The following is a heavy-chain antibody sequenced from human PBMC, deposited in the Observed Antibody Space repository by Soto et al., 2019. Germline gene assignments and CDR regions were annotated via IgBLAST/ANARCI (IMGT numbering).Heavy chain of an antibody. J-gene: IGHJ6*02. Sequence: HPGGSLRLSCAASGFTFSSYGMHWVRQAPGKGLEWVAVIWYDGSNKYYADSVKGRFTISRDNSKNTLYLQMNSLRAEDTAVYYCARTYDFWSGYPTHWNGMDVWGQGTTVTVSS. CDR3: ARTYDFWSGYPTHWNGMDV. CDR1: GFTFSSYG. D-gene: IGHD3-3*01. V-gene: IGHV3-33*01. CDR2: IWYDGSNK.